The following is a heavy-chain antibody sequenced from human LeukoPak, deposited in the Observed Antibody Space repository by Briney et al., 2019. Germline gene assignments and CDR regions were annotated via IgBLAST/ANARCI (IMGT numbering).Heavy chain of an antibody. CDR2: INPSGGST. D-gene: IGHD5-18*01. J-gene: IGHJ4*02. CDR1: GYTFTSYY. CDR3: ARSATWIQPDY. V-gene: IGHV1-46*01. Sequence: ASVKVSCKASGYTFTSYYMHWVRQAPGQGLEWMGIINPSGGSTSYAQKFQGRVTMTRDTSTSTVYMELSSLRSEDTAVYYRARSATWIQPDYWGQGTLVTVSS.